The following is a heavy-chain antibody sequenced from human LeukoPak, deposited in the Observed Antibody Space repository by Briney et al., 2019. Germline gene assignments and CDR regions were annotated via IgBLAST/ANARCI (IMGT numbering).Heavy chain of an antibody. D-gene: IGHD3-10*01. CDR1: GFTFSSYA. CDR3: AKEKAGFGELIALGLDV. J-gene: IGHJ6*02. Sequence: PGGSLRLSCAASGFTFSSYAMSWVRQAPGKGLEWVSAISGSGGSTYYADSVKGRFTISRDNSKNTLYLQMNSLRAEDTAVYYCAKEKAGFGELIALGLDVWGQGTTVTVSS. CDR2: ISGSGGST. V-gene: IGHV3-23*01.